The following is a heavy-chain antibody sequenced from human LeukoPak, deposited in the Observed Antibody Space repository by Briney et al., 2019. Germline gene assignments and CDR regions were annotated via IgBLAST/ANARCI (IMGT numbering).Heavy chain of an antibody. CDR1: GFTFSSYW. CDR3: ARAPHGYYYYYMDV. V-gene: IGHV3-74*01. J-gene: IGHJ6*03. Sequence: PGGSLRLSCAASGFTFSSYWMHWVRQAPGKGLVWVSRINSDGSSTSYADSVKGRFTISRDNAKNTLYLQMNSLRAEDTAVYYCARAPHGYYYYYMDVWGKGTTVTISS. CDR2: INSDGSST.